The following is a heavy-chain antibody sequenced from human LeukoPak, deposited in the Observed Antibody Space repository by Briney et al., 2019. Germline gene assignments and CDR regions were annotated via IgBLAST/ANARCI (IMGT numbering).Heavy chain of an antibody. Sequence: GGSLRLSWAASGFTFSSYAMSWVRQAPGKGLEWVSAISGSGGSTYYADSVKGRFTISRDNSKNTLYLQMNSLRAEDTAVYYCAKYGFGEFHFDYWGQGTLVTVSS. D-gene: IGHD3-10*01. V-gene: IGHV3-23*01. J-gene: IGHJ4*02. CDR2: ISGSGGST. CDR1: GFTFSSYA. CDR3: AKYGFGEFHFDY.